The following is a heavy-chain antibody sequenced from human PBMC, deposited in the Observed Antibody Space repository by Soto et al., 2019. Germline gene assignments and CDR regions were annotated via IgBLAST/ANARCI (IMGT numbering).Heavy chain of an antibody. CDR1: GDTFSNYH. J-gene: IGHJ5*01. V-gene: IGHV1-8*01. CDR3: ATVRGTGDTVMRFGS. CDR2: MNPNSGNL. D-gene: IGHD5-18*01. Sequence: QVQLVQSGAEVKKPGASVKVSCKASGDTFSNYHINWVRQSTGQGLEWMGWMNPNSGNLGFAQKFQGRVTMTRDTSIAPAYMERRSLRFDDSAVYYCATVRGTGDTVMRFGSWGEGTLVTVSA.